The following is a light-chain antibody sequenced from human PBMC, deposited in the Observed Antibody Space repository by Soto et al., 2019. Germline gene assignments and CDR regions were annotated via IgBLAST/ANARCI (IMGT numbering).Light chain of an antibody. Sequence: DIQMTQSPSSLSASVGDRVTITCRASQSISSYLNWYQQKPGQAPKLLIYAASSLPRGVPSRFRGRGSGTDFTLTISSLQPEDFATYYCQQSYSTPLTFGGGTKVDIK. CDR1: QSISSY. CDR3: QQSYSTPLT. CDR2: AAS. V-gene: IGKV1-39*01. J-gene: IGKJ4*01.